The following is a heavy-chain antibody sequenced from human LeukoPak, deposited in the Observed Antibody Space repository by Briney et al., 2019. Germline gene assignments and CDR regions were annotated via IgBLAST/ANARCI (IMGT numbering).Heavy chain of an antibody. J-gene: IGHJ4*02. CDR1: GFTFSSYE. CDR3: ARSPNYKGYFDY. CDR2: ISSFSSTI. V-gene: IGHV3-48*03. D-gene: IGHD3-10*01. Sequence: GGSPRLSCAASGFTFSSYEMNWVRQAPGKGLEWLSYISSFSSTIYYADSVMGRFTISRDNAKNSLYLQMNSLRAEDTAVYYCARSPNYKGYFDYWGQGTLVTVSS.